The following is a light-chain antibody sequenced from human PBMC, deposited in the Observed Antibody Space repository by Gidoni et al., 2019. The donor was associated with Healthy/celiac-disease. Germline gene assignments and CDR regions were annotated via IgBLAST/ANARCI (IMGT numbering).Light chain of an antibody. CDR3: QAWDSSTAN. Sequence: SYELTQPPSVSVSPGQTASITCSGDKLGDKYACWYQQKPGQSPVLVIYQDSKRPSGIPERFSGSNSGNTATLTISGTQAMDEADYYCQAWDSSTANFGTGTKATVL. J-gene: IGLJ1*01. CDR2: QDS. V-gene: IGLV3-1*01. CDR1: KLGDKY.